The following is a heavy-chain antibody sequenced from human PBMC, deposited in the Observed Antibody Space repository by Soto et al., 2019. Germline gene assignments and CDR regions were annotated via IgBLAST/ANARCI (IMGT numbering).Heavy chain of an antibody. V-gene: IGHV4-59*08. D-gene: IGHD3-22*01. J-gene: IGHJ4*02. Sequence: QVQLQESGPGLVKPSETLSLTCTVSGGSISSYYWSWIRQPPGKGLEWIGYIYYSGSTNYNPALRSRVTISVDTSKNQFSLKLSSVTAADTAVYYCARGYDSSGYSYYFDYWGQGTLVTVSS. CDR2: IYYSGST. CDR3: ARGYDSSGYSYYFDY. CDR1: GGSISSYY.